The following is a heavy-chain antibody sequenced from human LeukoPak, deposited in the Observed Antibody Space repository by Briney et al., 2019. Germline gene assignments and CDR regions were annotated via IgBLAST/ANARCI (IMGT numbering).Heavy chain of an antibody. CDR1: GFTFSSYA. CDR2: ISGSGGST. J-gene: IGHJ4*02. D-gene: IGHD4-17*01. CDR3: AKDPTPYGDHPFDY. Sequence: QPGGSLRLSCAASGFTFSSYAMSWVRQAPGKGLEWVSAISGSGGSTYYADSVKGRFTISRDNSKNRLYLQMNSLRAEDTAVYYCAKDPTPYGDHPFDYWGQGTLVTVSS. V-gene: IGHV3-23*01.